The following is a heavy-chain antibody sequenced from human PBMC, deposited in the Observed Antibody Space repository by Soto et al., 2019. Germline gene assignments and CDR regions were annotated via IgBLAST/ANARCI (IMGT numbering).Heavy chain of an antibody. CDR3: ARDGGYSGYDLAWFDP. J-gene: IGHJ5*02. Sequence: PSETLSLTCTVSGGSINSGGYYWNWIRQHPGKGMEWIGYIYYSGSTYYNPSLKSRVTISVDTSKNQFSLELSSVTAADTAVYYCARDGGYSGYDLAWFDPWGQGTLVTVSS. V-gene: IGHV4-31*03. D-gene: IGHD5-12*01. CDR1: GGSINSGGYY. CDR2: IYYSGST.